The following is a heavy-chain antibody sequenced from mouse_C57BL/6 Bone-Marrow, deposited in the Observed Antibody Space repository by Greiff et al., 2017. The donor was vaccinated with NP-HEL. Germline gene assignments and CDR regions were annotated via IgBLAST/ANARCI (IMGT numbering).Heavy chain of an antibody. Sequence: EVNVVESGGGLVKPGGSLKLSCAASGFTFSSYAMSWVRQTPEKRLEWVATISDGGSYTYYPDNVKGRFTISRDNAKNNLYLQMSHLKSEDTAMYYCARDIYYGSSYDYWGQGTTLTVSS. CDR3: ARDIYYGSSYDY. J-gene: IGHJ2*01. CDR1: GFTFSSYA. CDR2: ISDGGSYT. V-gene: IGHV5-4*01. D-gene: IGHD1-1*01.